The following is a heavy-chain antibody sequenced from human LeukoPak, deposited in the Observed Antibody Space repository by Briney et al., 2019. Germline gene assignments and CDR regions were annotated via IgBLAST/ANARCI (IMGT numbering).Heavy chain of an antibody. CDR3: ARGRGVGATYFFYFDY. CDR2: INHSGST. CDR1: GYSISSGYY. V-gene: IGHV4-38-2*02. J-gene: IGHJ4*02. D-gene: IGHD1-26*01. Sequence: PSETLSLTCTVSGYSISSGYYWGWIRQPPGKGLEWIGEINHSGSTNYNPSLKSRVTISVDTSKNQFSLKLSSVTAADTAVYYCARGRGVGATYFFYFDYWGQGTLVTVSS.